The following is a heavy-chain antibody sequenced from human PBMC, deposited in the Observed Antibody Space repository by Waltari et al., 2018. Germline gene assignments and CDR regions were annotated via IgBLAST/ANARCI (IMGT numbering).Heavy chain of an antibody. CDR1: GFTVSSNY. D-gene: IGHD6-13*01. CDR3: ARDLGEGSSWYGMGPSS. Sequence: EVQLVESGGGLVQPGGSLRLSCAASGFTVSSNYMSWVRQAQGKGLGWGSVSYSGGSTYYADSVKGRFTISRDNSKNTLYLQMNSLRAEDTAVYYCARDLGEGSSWYGMGPSSWGQGTLVTVSS. V-gene: IGHV3-66*02. CDR2: SYSGGST. J-gene: IGHJ4*02.